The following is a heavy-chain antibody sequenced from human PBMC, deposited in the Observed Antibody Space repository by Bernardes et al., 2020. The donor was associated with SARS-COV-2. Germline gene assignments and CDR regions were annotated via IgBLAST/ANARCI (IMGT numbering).Heavy chain of an antibody. J-gene: IGHJ5*02. CDR2: ISWNSGSI. CDR1: GFTFDDYA. V-gene: IGHV3-9*01. D-gene: IGHD2-2*01. Sequence: GGSLRLSCAASGFTFDDYAMHWVRQAPGKGLEWVSGISWNSGSIGYADSVKGRFTISRDNAKNSLYLQMNSLRAEDTALYYCAKADCSSTSCFNWFDPWGQGTLVTVSS. CDR3: AKADCSSTSCFNWFDP.